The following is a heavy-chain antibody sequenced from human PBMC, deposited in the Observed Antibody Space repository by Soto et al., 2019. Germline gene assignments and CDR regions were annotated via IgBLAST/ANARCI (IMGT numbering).Heavy chain of an antibody. D-gene: IGHD2-21*02. CDR3: ARVPIEVGTAINYGKDV. J-gene: IGHJ6*02. CDR2: SYPGASDT. V-gene: IGHV5-51*01. CDR1: GYSFASYW. Sequence: GESLKISNNGSGYSFASYWLGWVRQITLKGLGWRGISYPGASDTRYSPSFQGQVTISADKSISTAYLQWSSLRSEDTAVYYCARVPIEVGTAINYGKDVWGQGTTVSVSS.